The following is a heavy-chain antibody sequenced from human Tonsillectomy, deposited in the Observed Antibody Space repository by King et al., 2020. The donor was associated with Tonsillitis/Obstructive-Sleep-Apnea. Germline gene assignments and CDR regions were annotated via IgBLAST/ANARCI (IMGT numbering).Heavy chain of an antibody. D-gene: IGHD6-6*01. CDR2: IYYSGST. Sequence: QLQESGPGLVKPSETLSLTCTVSGGSISDSMYYWGWFRQPPGKGLEWIGMIYYSGSTYYIQSLKSRVIISVDTSKNHFSLKLSSVTAADTAVYYCGRQRGGSSSCDPWGQGTLVTVSS. CDR3: GRQRGGSSSCDP. J-gene: IGHJ5*02. CDR1: GGSISDSMYY. V-gene: IGHV4-39*01.